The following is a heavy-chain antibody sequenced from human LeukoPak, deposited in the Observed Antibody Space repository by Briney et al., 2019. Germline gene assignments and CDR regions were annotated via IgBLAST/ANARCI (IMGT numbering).Heavy chain of an antibody. CDR2: INPSGGST. Sequence: VASVKVSCKASGYTFTSYYMHWVRQAPGQGLEWMGIINPSGGSTSYAQKFQGRVTMTRDMSTSTVYMELSSLRSEDTAVYYCARDQNWSLWFGELPYYFDYWGQGTLVTVSS. D-gene: IGHD3-10*01. CDR3: ARDQNWSLWFGELPYYFDY. V-gene: IGHV1-46*01. J-gene: IGHJ4*02. CDR1: GYTFTSYY.